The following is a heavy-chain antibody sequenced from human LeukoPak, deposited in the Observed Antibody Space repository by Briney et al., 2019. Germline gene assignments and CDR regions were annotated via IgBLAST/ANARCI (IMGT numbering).Heavy chain of an antibody. Sequence: ASVKVSCKASGYTFTRFGISWVRQAPGQGLEWMGWISPYNGYTNYAQKLQDRVTMTTDTSTSTAYMELGSLRSDDTAVYYCARDGSGSYFGPYYFDYWGQGTLVTVSS. D-gene: IGHD1-26*01. CDR3: ARDGSGSYFGPYYFDY. CDR2: ISPYNGYT. J-gene: IGHJ4*02. V-gene: IGHV1-18*01. CDR1: GYTFTRFG.